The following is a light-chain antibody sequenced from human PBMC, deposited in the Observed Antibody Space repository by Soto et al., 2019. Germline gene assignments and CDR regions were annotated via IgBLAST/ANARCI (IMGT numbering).Light chain of an antibody. CDR2: EVS. Sequence: QSALTQPASVSGSPGQSITISCTGTSSDVGGYNYVSWYQQHPGKAPKLMIYEVSNRPSGVSNRFSGSKSGNTASLTISGLLAPDVAAYYCSSYTSSSTPCVFGGGTKLTVL. J-gene: IGLJ3*02. CDR3: SSYTSSSTPCV. V-gene: IGLV2-14*01. CDR1: SSDVGGYNY.